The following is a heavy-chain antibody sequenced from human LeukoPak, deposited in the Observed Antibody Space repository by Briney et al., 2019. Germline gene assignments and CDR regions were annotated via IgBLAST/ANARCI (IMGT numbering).Heavy chain of an antibody. Sequence: GASVKVSCKASGYTFTTYRINWVRQAPGQGLEWMGWINPNSGGTNYAQKLQGRVTMTTDTSTSTAYMELRSLRSDDTAVYYCARDVRRWLQSDYMDVWGKGTTVTVSS. CDR3: ARDVRRWLQSDYMDV. D-gene: IGHD5-24*01. V-gene: IGHV1-18*01. CDR1: GYTFTTYR. J-gene: IGHJ6*03. CDR2: INPNSGGT.